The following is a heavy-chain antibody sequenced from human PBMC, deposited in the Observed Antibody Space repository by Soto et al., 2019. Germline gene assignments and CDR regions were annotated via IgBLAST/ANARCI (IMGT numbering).Heavy chain of an antibody. Sequence: ASVKVSCKASGYTFTSYGISWVRQAPGQGLEWMGWISAYNGNTNYAQKLQGRVTMTTDTSTSTAYMELRSLRSDDTAVYDCARGDRYDSSGYTADYWGQGTLVTVSS. CDR3: ARGDRYDSSGYTADY. V-gene: IGHV1-18*04. CDR2: ISAYNGNT. J-gene: IGHJ4*02. D-gene: IGHD3-22*01. CDR1: GYTFTSYG.